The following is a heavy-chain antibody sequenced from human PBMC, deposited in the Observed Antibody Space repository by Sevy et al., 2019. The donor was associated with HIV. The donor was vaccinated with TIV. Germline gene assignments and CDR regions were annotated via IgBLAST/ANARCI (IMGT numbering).Heavy chain of an antibody. D-gene: IGHD3-10*01. CDR2: TYCRSKWYN. J-gene: IGHJ5*02. CDR3: ARDGRTYYYGSGSSNWFDP. CDR1: GDSVSSNSAA. V-gene: IGHV6-1*01. Sequence: SQTLSLTCAISGDSVSSNSAAWNWIRQSPSRGLEWLGRTYCRSKWYNDYAVSVKSRITINPDTSKNQFSLQLNSVTPEDTAVYYCARDGRTYYYGSGSSNWFDPWGQGTLVTDSS.